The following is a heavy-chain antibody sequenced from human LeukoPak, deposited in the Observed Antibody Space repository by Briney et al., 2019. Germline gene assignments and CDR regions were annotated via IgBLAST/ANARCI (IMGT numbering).Heavy chain of an antibody. CDR1: GFTFSSYG. CDR3: AKDERQTAAAGPFDY. J-gene: IGHJ4*02. Sequence: PGGSLRLSCAASGFTFSSYGMHWVRQAPGKGLEWVAVISYDGSNKYYADSVKGRFTISRDNSKNTLYLQMNSLRAEGTAVYYCAKDERQTAAAGPFDYWGQGTLVTVSS. D-gene: IGHD6-13*01. V-gene: IGHV3-30*18. CDR2: ISYDGSNK.